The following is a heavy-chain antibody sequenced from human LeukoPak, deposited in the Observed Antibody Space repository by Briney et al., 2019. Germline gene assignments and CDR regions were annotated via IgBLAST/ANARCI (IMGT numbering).Heavy chain of an antibody. D-gene: IGHD4-17*01. CDR1: GYTFTSYD. CDR3: ARVRALVTTPYLDG. CDR2: MNPNSGNT. V-gene: IGHV1-8*01. Sequence: ASVKVSCKASGYTFTSYDINWVRQATGQGLEWMGWMNPNSGNTGYAQKFQGRVTMTRNTSISTAYMELSSLRSEDTAVYYCARVRALVTTPYLDGWGKGTTVTISS. J-gene: IGHJ6*04.